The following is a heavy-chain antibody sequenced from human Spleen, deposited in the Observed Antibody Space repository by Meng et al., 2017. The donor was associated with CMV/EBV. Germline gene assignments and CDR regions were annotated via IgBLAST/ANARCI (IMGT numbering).Heavy chain of an antibody. CDR3: ARGVVTSLFDY. J-gene: IGHJ4*02. V-gene: IGHV4-4*07. Sequence: QVPLHESGRRLVEPSQPLSFAATVSGASPHAYHWIRRRQPAGKWRVWIGRFHASGSPNPNPSLKTRVTMSIDTSKNQFSLKLISVTAADTAVYYCARGVVTSLFDYWGQGTLVTVSS. CDR2: FHASGSP. D-gene: IGHD3-22*01. CDR1: GASPHAYH.